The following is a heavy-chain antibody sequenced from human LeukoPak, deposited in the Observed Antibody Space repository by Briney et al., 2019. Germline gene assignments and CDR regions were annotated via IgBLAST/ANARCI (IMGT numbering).Heavy chain of an antibody. V-gene: IGHV4-4*07. CDR3: ARDIADAFDI. Sequence: PSETLSLTCTVSGGSISSYYWNWIRQPAGKGLEWIGRIYTSGSTNYNPSLKSRVTISVDKSKNLFSLRLSSVTAADTAVYYCARDIADAFDIWGQGTMVTVSS. J-gene: IGHJ3*02. D-gene: IGHD3-16*02. CDR2: IYTSGST. CDR1: GGSISSYY.